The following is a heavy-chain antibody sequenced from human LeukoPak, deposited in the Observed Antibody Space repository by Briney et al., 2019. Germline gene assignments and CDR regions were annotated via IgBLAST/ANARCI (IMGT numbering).Heavy chain of an antibody. CDR2: IRYHGSDK. D-gene: IGHD5-24*01. CDR3: AKDRERWLQFFDY. CDR1: GFTFSGSG. V-gene: IGHV3-30*02. Sequence: GGSLRLSCAASGFTFSGSGMHWVRQAPGKGLEGVAFIRYHGSDKYYADSVKGRFTISRDNSKNTLYLQMKSLRAEDTAVYYCAKDRERWLQFFDYWGQGTLVTVSS. J-gene: IGHJ4*02.